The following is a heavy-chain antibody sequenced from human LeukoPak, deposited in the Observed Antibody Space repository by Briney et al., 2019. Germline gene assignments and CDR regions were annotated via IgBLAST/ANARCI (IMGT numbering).Heavy chain of an antibody. J-gene: IGHJ4*02. V-gene: IGHV4-39*01. Sequence: SETLSLTCTVSGGSISSSSYYWGWIRQPPGKGLEWIGSIYYSGSTYYNPSLKSRVTISVDTSKNQFSLKLSSVTAADTAVYYCARGGAVLRFLEWSLEHFDYWGQGTLVTVSS. CDR1: GGSISSSSYY. D-gene: IGHD3-3*01. CDR2: IYYSGST. CDR3: ARGGAVLRFLEWSLEHFDY.